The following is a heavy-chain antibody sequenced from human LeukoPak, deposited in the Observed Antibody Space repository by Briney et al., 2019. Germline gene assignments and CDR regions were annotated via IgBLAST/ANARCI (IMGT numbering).Heavy chain of an antibody. Sequence: SETLSLTCTVSGYSISSGYYWGWIRQPPGKGLEWMGSISPGGSTYYNPSLKSRVTMSADTSKNQLSLKLSSVTAADTAVYYCARPYYYDSRIDPWGQGILVTVSS. V-gene: IGHV4-38-2*02. CDR3: ARPYYYDSRIDP. CDR2: ISPGGST. CDR1: GYSISSGYY. D-gene: IGHD3-22*01. J-gene: IGHJ5*02.